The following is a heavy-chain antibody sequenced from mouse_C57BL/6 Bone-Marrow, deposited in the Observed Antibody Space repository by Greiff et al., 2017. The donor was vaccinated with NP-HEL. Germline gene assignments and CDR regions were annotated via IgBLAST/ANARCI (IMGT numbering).Heavy chain of an antibody. V-gene: IGHV1-50*01. D-gene: IGHD4-1*01. J-gene: IGHJ4*01. CDR1: GYTFTSYW. Sequence: QVQLQQPGAELVKPGASVKLSCKASGYTFTSYWMQWVKQRPGQGLEWIGEIDPSDSYTNYNQKFKGKATLTVDTSSSTAYMQLSSLTSEDSAVYYCARTGWDESAMDYWGQGTSVTVSS. CDR3: ARTGWDESAMDY. CDR2: IDPSDSYT.